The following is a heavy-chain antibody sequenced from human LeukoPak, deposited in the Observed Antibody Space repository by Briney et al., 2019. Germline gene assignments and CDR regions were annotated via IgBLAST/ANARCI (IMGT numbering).Heavy chain of an antibody. D-gene: IGHD3-22*01. CDR2: INPHSDGT. Sequence: GASVKVSCKASGYTFTNYYMHLVRQAPGQGLERMGWINPHSDGTNYAQKFQGKVNMTSDTSISTAYMELSRLRSDDTAMYYCARDTPTIPHYYDSSGYKYWGQGTLVTVSS. CDR3: ARDTPTIPHYYDSSGYKY. CDR1: GYTFTNYY. J-gene: IGHJ4*02. V-gene: IGHV1-2*02.